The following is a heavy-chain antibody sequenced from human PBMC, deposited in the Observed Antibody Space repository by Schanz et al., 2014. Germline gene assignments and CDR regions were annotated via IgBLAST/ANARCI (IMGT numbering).Heavy chain of an antibody. Sequence: VQLVDSGGGLVKPGGSLRLSCAASGFTFSDYYMTWIRQAPGKGLEWVSDISDSGDSTHYADSGKGRFTISRDNSKNTVYLQMNSLRTDDTAMYYCARDPNTSAWLPYFDTWGQGTLVTVSS. D-gene: IGHD6-19*01. V-gene: IGHV3-11*06. J-gene: IGHJ4*02. CDR2: ISDSGDST. CDR1: GFTFSDYY. CDR3: ARDPNTSAWLPYFDT.